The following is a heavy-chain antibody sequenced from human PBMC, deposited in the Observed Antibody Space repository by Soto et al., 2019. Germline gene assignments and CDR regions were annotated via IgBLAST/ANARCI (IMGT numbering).Heavy chain of an antibody. CDR1: GGSISSYY. D-gene: IGHD6-19*01. CDR2: IDYSGSI. V-gene: IGHV4-59*08. Sequence: PSETLSLTCTVSGGSISSYYWSWIRQPPGKGLEWIAYIDYSGSIKYNPSLKSRVTISVDTSKNQFSLKLSSVTAADTAVYYCVRHAQWVIRAYWGQGSLVTVSS. CDR3: VRHAQWVIRAY. J-gene: IGHJ4*02.